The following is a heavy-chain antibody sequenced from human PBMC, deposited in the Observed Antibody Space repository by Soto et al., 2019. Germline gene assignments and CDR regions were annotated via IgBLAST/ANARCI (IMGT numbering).Heavy chain of an antibody. D-gene: IGHD2-15*01. CDR3: VRTSLMVAVATREDF. CDR2: IDSDGSRI. Sequence: EVQLVESGGGLVQPGESLRLSCAASGFTFSNYWMHWVRQAPGKGLVWVSRIDSDGSRITYADSVKGRFTISRDNAKNTVYLHMNSLTAEDTAVYYCVRTSLMVAVATREDFWGQGTLVTVSS. V-gene: IGHV3-74*01. J-gene: IGHJ4*02. CDR1: GFTFSNYW.